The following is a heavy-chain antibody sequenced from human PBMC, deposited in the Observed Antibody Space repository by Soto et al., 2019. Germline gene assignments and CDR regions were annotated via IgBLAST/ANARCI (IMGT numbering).Heavy chain of an antibody. Sequence: GASVKVSCKASGYTFTSYGISWVRQAPGQGLEWMGGISANNGNTNYAQKFQGRVTITADESTSTAYMELSSLRSEDTAVYYCARGGVGNSNWFDPWGQGTLVTVSS. CDR3: ARGGVGNSNWFDP. J-gene: IGHJ5*02. D-gene: IGHD3-3*01. V-gene: IGHV1-18*01. CDR1: GYTFTSYG. CDR2: ISANNGNT.